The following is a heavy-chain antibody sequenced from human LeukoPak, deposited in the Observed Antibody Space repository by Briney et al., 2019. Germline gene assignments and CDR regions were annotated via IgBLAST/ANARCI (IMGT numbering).Heavy chain of an antibody. CDR1: GGTFSSYA. J-gene: IGHJ2*01. D-gene: IGHD2-2*01. CDR2: IIPIFGTA. Sequence: GASVKVSCKASGGTFSSYAISWVRQAPGQGLEWMGGIIPIFGTANYAQKFQGRVTITADKSTSTAYMELSSLRSEDTAVYYCARAYWVVVPKAGYFDLWGRGTLVTVSS. V-gene: IGHV1-69*06. CDR3: ARAYWVVVPKAGYFDL.